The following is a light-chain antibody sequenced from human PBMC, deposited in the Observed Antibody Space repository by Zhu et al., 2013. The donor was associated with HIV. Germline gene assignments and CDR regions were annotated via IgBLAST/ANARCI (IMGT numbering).Light chain of an antibody. CDR1: QSISSW. Sequence: DIQMTQSPSSLSASVGDRVTITCRASQSISSWLAWYQQKSGKAPKLLIYGASNLQSGVPSRFSGSESGTDFSLTISSLQPEDFATYYCQQTNSFPPTFGGGTRVDIK. CDR3: QQTNSFPPT. CDR2: GAS. J-gene: IGKJ4*01. V-gene: IGKV1-12*01.